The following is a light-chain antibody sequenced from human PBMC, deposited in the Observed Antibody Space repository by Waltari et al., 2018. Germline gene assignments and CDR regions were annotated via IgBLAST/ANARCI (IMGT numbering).Light chain of an antibody. CDR2: GTS. V-gene: IGLV1-40*01. J-gene: IGLJ3*02. Sequence: QSVLTQPPSVSGAPGPRVTIPCTGSGSNIGAGYDVPWYQQLPRAAPKLLIYGTSSRPLGVPDRFFGSTSGTSASLAITGLQAEDEAVYYCQSYDTSLSVVFGGGTKLTVL. CDR1: GSNIGAGYD. CDR3: QSYDTSLSVV.